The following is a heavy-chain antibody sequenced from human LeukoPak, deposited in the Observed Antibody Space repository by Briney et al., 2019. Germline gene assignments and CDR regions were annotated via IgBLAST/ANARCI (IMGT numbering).Heavy chain of an antibody. V-gene: IGHV1-2*02. CDR2: INPNSGGT. D-gene: IGHD6-13*01. J-gene: IGHJ3*02. Sequence: VSVKVSCKASEYTFTMHWVRQAPGQGLEWMGWINPNSGGTNYAQKFQGRVTMTRDTSISTAYMELSRLRSDDTAVYYCATTRGLQLYDAFDIWGQGTMVTVSS. CDR1: EYTFT. CDR3: ATTRGLQLYDAFDI.